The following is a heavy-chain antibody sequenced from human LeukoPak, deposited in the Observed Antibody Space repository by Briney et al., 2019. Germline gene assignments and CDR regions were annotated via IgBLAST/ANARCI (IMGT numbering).Heavy chain of an antibody. Sequence: GGSLRLSCAASGFTFSNYYMSWIRQAPGKGLEWISYISGSSSYANYADSVKGRFTVSRDNAKESLYLQMTSLRAEDTAVYYCARDLGGNYDSSGYYDYWGQGTLVTVSS. J-gene: IGHJ4*02. D-gene: IGHD3-22*01. CDR2: ISGSSSYA. V-gene: IGHV3-11*06. CDR3: ARDLGGNYDSSGYYDY. CDR1: GFTFSNYY.